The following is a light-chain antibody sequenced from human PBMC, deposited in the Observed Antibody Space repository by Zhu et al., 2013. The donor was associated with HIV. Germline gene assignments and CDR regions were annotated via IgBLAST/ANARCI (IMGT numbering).Light chain of an antibody. CDR1: QSVLHNSNSKNY. J-gene: IGKJ2*01. V-gene: IGKV4-1*01. Sequence: DIVMTQSPESLAVSLGERATINCKSSQSVLHNSNSKNYLAWYQQKPGQPPRLFISWASTRESGVPERFSGSGSGTDFTLTINSLQAGDVAVYFCQQYYSTPPTFGQGTKVQIK. CDR3: QQYYSTPPT. CDR2: WAS.